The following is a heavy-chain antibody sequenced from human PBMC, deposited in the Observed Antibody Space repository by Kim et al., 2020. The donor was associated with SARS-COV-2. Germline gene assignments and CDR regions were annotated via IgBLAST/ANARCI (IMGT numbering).Heavy chain of an antibody. D-gene: IGHD2-2*01. CDR3: ARHPFISAHQLPWAFD. V-gene: IGHV4-39*01. CDR1: GGSISSSSYY. J-gene: IGHJ3*02. Sequence: SETLSLTCTVSGGSISSSSYYWGWIRQPPGKGLEWIGSIYYSGSTYYNPSLKSRVTISVDTSKNQFSLKLSSVTAADTAVYYCARHPFISAHQLPWAFD. CDR2: IYYSGST.